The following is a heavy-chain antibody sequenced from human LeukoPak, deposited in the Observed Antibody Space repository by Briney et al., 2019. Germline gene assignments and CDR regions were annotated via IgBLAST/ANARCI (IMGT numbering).Heavy chain of an antibody. D-gene: IGHD3-3*01. Sequence: PGGSLRLSCAASGFTFSSYWTSWVRQAPGKGLEWVANIKQDGSEKYYVDSVKGRFTISRDNAKNSLYLQMNSLRAEDTAVYYCARGGFLEWLSVGVDYWGQGTLVTVSS. CDR1: GFTFSSYW. V-gene: IGHV3-7*01. CDR3: ARGGFLEWLSVGVDY. J-gene: IGHJ4*02. CDR2: IKQDGSEK.